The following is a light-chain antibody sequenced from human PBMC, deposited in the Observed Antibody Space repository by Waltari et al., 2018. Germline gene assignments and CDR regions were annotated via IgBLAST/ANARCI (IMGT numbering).Light chain of an antibody. CDR2: AAS. Sequence: AIRITQSPSSLSASTGDRVTITCRASQGISSYLAWYQQKPGKAPKLLIYAASTLQSGVPSRFSGSGSGTDFTLTISCLQSEDFATYYCQQHYSYPWTFGQGTKVEIK. V-gene: IGKV1-8*01. CDR1: QGISSY. J-gene: IGKJ1*01. CDR3: QQHYSYPWT.